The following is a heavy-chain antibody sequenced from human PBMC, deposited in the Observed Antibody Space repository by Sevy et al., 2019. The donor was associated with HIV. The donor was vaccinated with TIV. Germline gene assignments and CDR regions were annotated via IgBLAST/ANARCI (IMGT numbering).Heavy chain of an antibody. CDR3: ARSGTGSYRAYFDY. V-gene: IGHV3-53*01. J-gene: IGHJ4*02. CDR2: LYSGGST. Sequence: GGSLRLSCAASEFTVSSSYMSWVRQAPGKGLEWVSILYSGGSTYYAASVKGRFAVSRDNSKNTLYLQMNSLRAEDTVKSYCARSGTGSYRAYFDYWGQGTLVTVSS. CDR1: EFTVSSSY. D-gene: IGHD1-26*01.